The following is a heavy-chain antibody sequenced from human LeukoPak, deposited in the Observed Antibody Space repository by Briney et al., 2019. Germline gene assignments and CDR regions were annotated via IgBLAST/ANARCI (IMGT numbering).Heavy chain of an antibody. V-gene: IGHV4-59*01. D-gene: IGHD6-13*01. CDR3: ARGLYIAAAQYGY. CDR1: GGSISSYY. CDR2: IYYSGTT. Sequence: KTSQTLSLTCTVSGGSISSYYWSWTRQPPGKGLEWIGYIYYSGTTNYNTYLTGRVTISVDTSKTQSALKLSSVTAADTAVYYCARGLYIAAAQYGYWGQGTLVTVSS. J-gene: IGHJ4*02.